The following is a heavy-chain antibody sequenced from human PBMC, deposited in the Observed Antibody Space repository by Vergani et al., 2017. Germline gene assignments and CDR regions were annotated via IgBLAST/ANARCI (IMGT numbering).Heavy chain of an antibody. CDR2: IIPIFGIA. D-gene: IGHD3-3*01. V-gene: IGHV1-69*17. CDR1: GGTFSSYA. CDR3: ARGVYDFWSGYYGPNWFDP. J-gene: IGHJ5*02. Sequence: QVQLVQSGAEVKKPGSSVKVSCKASGGTFSSYAISWVRQAPGQGLEWMGGIIPIFGIANYAQKFQGRVTITADKSTSTAYMELSRLRSEDTAVYYCARGVYDFWSGYYGPNWFDPWGQGTLGTVSS.